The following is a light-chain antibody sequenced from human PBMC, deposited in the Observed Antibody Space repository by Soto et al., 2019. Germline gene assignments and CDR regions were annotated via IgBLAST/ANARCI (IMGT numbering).Light chain of an antibody. CDR2: DVS. Sequence: QSALTQPRSVSGSPGQSVTISCTGTSSDVAGYNYVSWYQQHPGKAPKLMIYDVSQRPSGVPGRFSGSKSGNTASLTISGLQAEDESDYYCCSHAGDSVVFGTGTKLTVL. CDR1: SSDVAGYNY. CDR3: CSHAGDSVV. V-gene: IGLV2-11*01. J-gene: IGLJ1*01.